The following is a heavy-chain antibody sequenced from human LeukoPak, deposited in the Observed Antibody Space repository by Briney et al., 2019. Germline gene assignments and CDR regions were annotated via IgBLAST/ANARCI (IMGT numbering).Heavy chain of an antibody. J-gene: IGHJ4*02. CDR2: INHSGST. CDR1: GGSFSGYY. CDR3: ARGLRFLEWLSKNYYFDY. Sequence: PSETLSLTCAVYGGSFSGYYWNWIRQPPGKGLEWIGEINHSGSTNYNPSLKSRVTISVDTSKNQFSLKLSSVTAADTAVYYCARGLRFLEWLSKNYYFDYWGQGTLVTVSS. D-gene: IGHD3-3*01. V-gene: IGHV4-34*01.